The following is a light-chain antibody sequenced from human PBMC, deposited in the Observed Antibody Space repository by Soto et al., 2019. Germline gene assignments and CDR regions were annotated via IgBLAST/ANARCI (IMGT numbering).Light chain of an antibody. CDR3: GTWDNSLSAGV. V-gene: IGLV1-51*01. CDR2: DNN. Sequence: QSVLTQPPSVSAAPGQKVTISCSGSSSNIGNNYVSWYQQLPGTAPKLLIYDNNKRPSGIPDRFSDSKSGTSATLGITGLQTGDEADYYCGTWDNSLSAGVFGGGTKVTVL. CDR1: SSNIGNNY. J-gene: IGLJ2*01.